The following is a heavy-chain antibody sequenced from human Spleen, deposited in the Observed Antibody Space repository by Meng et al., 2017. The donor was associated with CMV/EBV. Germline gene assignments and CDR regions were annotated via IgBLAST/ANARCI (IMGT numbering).Heavy chain of an antibody. J-gene: IGHJ3*02. CDR3: ARDLTGDYCSGGSCYPFRAFDI. Sequence: GSLRLSCTVSGGSISSSSYYWGWIRQPPGKGLEWIGSIYYSGSTYYNPSLKSRVTISVDMSKNQFSLKLSSVTAADTAVYYCARDLTGDYCSGGSCYPFRAFDIWGQGTMVTVSS. D-gene: IGHD2-15*01. CDR1: GGSISSSSYY. CDR2: IYYSGST. V-gene: IGHV4-39*07.